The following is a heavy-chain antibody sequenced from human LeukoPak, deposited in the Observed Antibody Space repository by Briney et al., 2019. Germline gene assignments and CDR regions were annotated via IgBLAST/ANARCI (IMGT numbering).Heavy chain of an antibody. CDR2: INPRGEST. Sequence: ASVNVSFKASGYTFTINYMHWVRQAPGQGLEWMGVINPRGESTNYAQRFQGRVTMTRDTSTSTDYMELSSLRSDDTAVYYCARDNSYSDLSWWFDLWGQGTPVTVSS. D-gene: IGHD6-13*01. CDR3: ARDNSYSDLSWWFDL. CDR1: GYTFTINY. V-gene: IGHV1-46*01. J-gene: IGHJ5*02.